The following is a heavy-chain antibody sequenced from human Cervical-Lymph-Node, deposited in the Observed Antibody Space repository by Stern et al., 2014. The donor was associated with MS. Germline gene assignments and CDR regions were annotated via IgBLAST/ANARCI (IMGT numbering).Heavy chain of an antibody. CDR2: IVPMFAKA. CDR3: ARERSIHYPAFAP. CDR1: GGSFKSYA. V-gene: IGHV1-69*01. D-gene: IGHD3-10*01. Sequence: VQLEESGAEVKKPGSSVRVSCKASGGSFKSYAFTWLRQAPGQGLEWMGDIVPMFAKANYAQKFQGRVTVTADEATNTVYMELSFLTSEDTAVYYCARERSIHYPAFAPWGQGTLVTVSS. J-gene: IGHJ5*02.